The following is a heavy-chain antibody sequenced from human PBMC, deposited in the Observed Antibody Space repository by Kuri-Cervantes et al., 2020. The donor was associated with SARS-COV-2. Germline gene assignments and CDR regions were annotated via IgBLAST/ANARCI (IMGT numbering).Heavy chain of an antibody. Sequence: ASVKVSCKASGYTFTSYGISWVRQAPGQGLEWMGWISAYNGNTNYAQKLQGRVTITADESTSTAYMELSSLRSEDTAVYYCARGGDCSSTSCYISRLFDYWGQGTLVTVSS. V-gene: IGHV1-18*01. CDR2: ISAYNGNT. CDR1: GYTFTSYG. D-gene: IGHD2-2*02. J-gene: IGHJ4*02. CDR3: ARGGDCSSTSCYISRLFDY.